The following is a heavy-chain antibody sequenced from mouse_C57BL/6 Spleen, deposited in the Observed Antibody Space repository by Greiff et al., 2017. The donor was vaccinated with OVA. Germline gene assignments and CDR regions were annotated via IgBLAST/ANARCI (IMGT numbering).Heavy chain of an antibody. CDR2: INPSNGGT. D-gene: IGHD3-3*01. V-gene: IGHV1-53*01. CDR3: ARSRAS. J-gene: IGHJ4*01. CDR1: GYTFTSYW. Sequence: QVQLQQPGTELVKPGASVKLSCKASGYTFTSYWMHWVKQRPGQGLEWIGNINPSNGGTNYNDHFKSKATLPLGKSSSTAYMQLSSLTSEDAAFYYCARSRASWGQGTSVTVST.